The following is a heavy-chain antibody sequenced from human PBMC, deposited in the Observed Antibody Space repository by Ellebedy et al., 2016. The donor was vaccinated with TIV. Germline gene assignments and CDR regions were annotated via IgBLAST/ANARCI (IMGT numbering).Heavy chain of an antibody. CDR1: GGSMSSYY. V-gene: IGHV4-59*01. J-gene: IGHJ5*02. Sequence: SETLSLTCTVSGGSMSSYYWSWIRQPPGKGLEWIGYIYYTGITNYSPSLKSRVTISLDTSKNQFSLKLSSVTAADTAVYYCARGNYEEFDPWGQGALVTVSS. D-gene: IGHD3-22*01. CDR3: ARGNYEEFDP. CDR2: IYYTGIT.